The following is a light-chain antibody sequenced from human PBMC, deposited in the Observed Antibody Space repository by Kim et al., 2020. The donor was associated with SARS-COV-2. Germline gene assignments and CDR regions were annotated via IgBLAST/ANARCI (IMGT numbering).Light chain of an antibody. J-gene: IGKJ2*01. CDR3: QQYNNWPRT. CDR1: QGINSN. CDR2: GAS. V-gene: IGKV3-15*01. Sequence: SVSPRERATLSCRASQGINSNLAWYQQKPGQAPRLLIYGASTRATVIPDRFSGSRSGTEFTFTITSQQSEDSAVYYCQQYNNWPRTFGQGTKLEI.